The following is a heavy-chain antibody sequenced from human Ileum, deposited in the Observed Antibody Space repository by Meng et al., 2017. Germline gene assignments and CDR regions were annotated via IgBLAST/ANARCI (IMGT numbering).Heavy chain of an antibody. D-gene: IGHD4-17*01. J-gene: IGHJ5*02. V-gene: IGHV4-4*07. CDR2: IYTSGST. CDR1: GGAISSYD. CDR3: ARDVVPTVTYYYNWFDP. Sequence: VECRECGPGLVNPYEPLSLPCRVSGGAISSYDWSWIRQPAGKGLEWIGRIYTSGSTNYNPSLKSRVTMSVDTSKNQFSLKLSSVTAADTAVYYCARDVVPTVTYYYNWFDPWGQGTLVTVSS.